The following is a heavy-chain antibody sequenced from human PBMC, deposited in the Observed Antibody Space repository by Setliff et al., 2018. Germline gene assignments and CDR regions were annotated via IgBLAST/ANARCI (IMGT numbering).Heavy chain of an antibody. CDR2: VYSIGST. CDR3: VRDRYGRNSDGSGVYNWFDS. Sequence: PSETLSLTCNVSGASISSGSHYWSWIRQSAGEKPTWIGHVYSIGSTNYNPSFESRVSISVDKSNNQFSLKMTSVTAADTAMYYCVRDRYGRNSDGSGVYNWFDSWGQGILVTVPQ. D-gene: IGHD2-15*01. CDR1: GASISSGSHY. J-gene: IGHJ5*01. V-gene: IGHV4-61*09.